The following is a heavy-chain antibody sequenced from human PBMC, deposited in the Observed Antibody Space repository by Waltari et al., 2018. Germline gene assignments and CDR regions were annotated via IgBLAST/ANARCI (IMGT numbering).Heavy chain of an antibody. CDR2: ISGYNGNA. Sequence: QVQLVQSGAEVKKPGASVKVSCKASGYIFLSYGMSWVRQAPGQGLEWMGWISGYNGNANYAQKLQGRVTMTTDTSTSTAYMELRSLRSDDTAVYYCARDGSIVGPLADDYWGQGTLVTVSS. CDR3: ARDGSIVGPLADDY. CDR1: GYIFLSYG. V-gene: IGHV1-18*01. J-gene: IGHJ4*02. D-gene: IGHD3-22*01.